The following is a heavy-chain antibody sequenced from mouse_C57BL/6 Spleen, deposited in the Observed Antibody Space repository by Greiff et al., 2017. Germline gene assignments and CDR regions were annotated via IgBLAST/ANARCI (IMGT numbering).Heavy chain of an antibody. Sequence: QVQLQQSGAELVKPGASVKMSCKASGYTFTSYWITWVKQRPGQGLEWIGDIYPGSGSTNYNEKFKSKATLTVDTSSSTAYMQLSSLTSEDSAVYYCARWTTVVVNFDYWGQGTTLTVSS. J-gene: IGHJ2*01. V-gene: IGHV1-55*01. CDR1: GYTFTSYW. CDR3: ARWTTVVVNFDY. D-gene: IGHD1-1*01. CDR2: IYPGSGST.